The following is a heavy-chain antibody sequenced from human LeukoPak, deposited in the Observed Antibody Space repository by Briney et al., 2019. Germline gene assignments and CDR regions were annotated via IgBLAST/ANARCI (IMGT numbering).Heavy chain of an antibody. Sequence: SETLSLTCAVYGGSFSGYYWSWIRQPPGKGLEWIGEINHSGSTNYNPSLKSRVTISVDTSKNQFSLKLSSVTAADTAVYYCARVREYYYGSGYYFDYWGQGTLVTVSS. CDR1: GGSFSGYY. D-gene: IGHD3-10*01. CDR2: INHSGST. J-gene: IGHJ4*02. V-gene: IGHV4-34*01. CDR3: ARVREYYYGSGYYFDY.